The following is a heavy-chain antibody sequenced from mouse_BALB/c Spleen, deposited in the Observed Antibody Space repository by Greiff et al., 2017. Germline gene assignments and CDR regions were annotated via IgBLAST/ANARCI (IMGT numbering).Heavy chain of an antibody. CDR1: GYSFTSYW. CDR2: LHPSDSET. J-gene: IGHJ2*01. V-gene: IGHV1-61*01. D-gene: IGHD1-1*01. Sequence: QVQLKQPGAELVSPGASGKLSCKASGYSFTSYWMNWVKQRPGQGLEWIGMLHPSDSETRLNQKFKDKATLTVDKSSSTAYMQLSSPTSADSAVYYCARPYYYGSSYPLFDDWGQGTTLAVSS. CDR3: ARPYYYGSSYPLFDD.